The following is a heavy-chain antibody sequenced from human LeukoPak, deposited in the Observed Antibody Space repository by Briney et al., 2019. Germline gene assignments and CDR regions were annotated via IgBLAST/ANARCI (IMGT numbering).Heavy chain of an antibody. CDR2: IGQDGSEN. CDR3: ATGGGWYFDY. CDR1: GFTFSNYW. J-gene: IGHJ4*02. Sequence: GGSLRLSCAASGFTFSNYWMNWVRQAPGKGLEWVASIGQDGSENYYVDSVKGRFTISRDNAKNSLYLQMNSLRVEDTAVYYCATGGGWYFDYWGQGALITASS. V-gene: IGHV3-7*01. D-gene: IGHD6-19*01.